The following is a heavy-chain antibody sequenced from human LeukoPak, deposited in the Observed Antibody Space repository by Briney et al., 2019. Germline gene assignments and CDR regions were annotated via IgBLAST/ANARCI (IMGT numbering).Heavy chain of an antibody. J-gene: IGHJ5*02. Sequence: SETLSLTCTVSGGSISSSIYYWGWVRQPPGKGLEWIGRIYYSGSTYYNPSLKSRVTISVDTSKNQFSLKLSSVTAADTAVYYCAGLDYDFWSGYYANNWFDPWGQGTLVTVSS. CDR3: AGLDYDFWSGYYANNWFDP. CDR1: GGSISSSIYY. V-gene: IGHV4-39*01. CDR2: IYYSGST. D-gene: IGHD3-3*01.